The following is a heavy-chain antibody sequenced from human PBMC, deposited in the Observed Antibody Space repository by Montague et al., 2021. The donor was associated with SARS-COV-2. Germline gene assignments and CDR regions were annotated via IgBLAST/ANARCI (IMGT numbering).Heavy chain of an antibody. CDR2: INHGGST. Sequence: SETLSLTCAVHGSSFSGYYWNWIRQSPGKGLEWIGEINHGGSTKFSPSLKGRLTISTDTSKNQFSLKLTSVAAADTAVYYCAGLRDGVVPSPILGVGPFYYYYYMDVWGRGTPVTVSS. D-gene: IGHD3-10*01. J-gene: IGHJ6*03. CDR3: AGLRDGVVPSPILGVGPFYYYYYMDV. CDR1: GSSFSGYY. V-gene: IGHV4-34*01.